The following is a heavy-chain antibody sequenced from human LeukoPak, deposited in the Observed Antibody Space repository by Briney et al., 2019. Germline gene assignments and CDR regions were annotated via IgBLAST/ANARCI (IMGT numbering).Heavy chain of an antibody. CDR2: INPSGGST. Sequence: ASVKVSCKASGYTFTSYYMHWVRQAPGQGLEWMGIINPSGGSTSYAQKFQGRVTMTRDTSTSTVYMELSSLRSEDTAVYYCARIRTIVRGPDGFDIWGQGTMVTVSS. D-gene: IGHD3-10*01. CDR3: ARIRTIVRGPDGFDI. J-gene: IGHJ3*02. CDR1: GYTFTSYY. V-gene: IGHV1-46*01.